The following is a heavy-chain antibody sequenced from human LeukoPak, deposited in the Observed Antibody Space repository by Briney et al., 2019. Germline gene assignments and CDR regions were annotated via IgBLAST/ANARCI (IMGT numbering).Heavy chain of an antibody. D-gene: IGHD2-2*01. CDR2: IYTSGST. V-gene: IGHV4-4*09. CDR3: ARGYCSSTSCYRYYYYGMDV. J-gene: IGHJ6*02. CDR1: GGSISSYY. Sequence: SETLSLTCTVSGGSISSYYWSWIRQPPGKGLEWIGYIYTSGSTNYNPSLKSRVTISVDTSKNQFSLKLSSVTAADTAVYYCARGYCSSTSCYRYYYYGMDVWGQGTTVTVSS.